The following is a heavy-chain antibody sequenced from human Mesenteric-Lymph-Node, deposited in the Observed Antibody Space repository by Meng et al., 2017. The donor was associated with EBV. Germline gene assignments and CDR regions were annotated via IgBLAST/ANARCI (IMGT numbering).Heavy chain of an antibody. D-gene: IGHD2-15*01. Sequence: QLPQQESGPGLVNPSRPLSFTCAVPGGSIIISNWRSWVRQPPGKGLEWIGEIYHSGITNYNPSLSSRVTMSVDKSKNQFSLNLISLTAADTAVYYCASAQCSGGGCPGGSWGQGTLVTVSS. CDR2: IYHSGIT. J-gene: IGHJ5*02. CDR3: ASAQCSGGGCPGGS. CDR1: GGSIIISNW. V-gene: IGHV4-4*02.